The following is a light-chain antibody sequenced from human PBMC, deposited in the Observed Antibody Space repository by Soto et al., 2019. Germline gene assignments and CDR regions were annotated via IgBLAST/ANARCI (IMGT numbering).Light chain of an antibody. J-gene: IGLJ1*01. Sequence: QAVVTQEPSLTVSPGETVTLTCGSSTGTVTSGHYPYWFQQRPGQAPTTLIYDTNNKYSWTPDRFSGSLLGGKAALTLSGAQPEDEGDYYCFLLYSGNRRVFGTGTKLTVL. CDR2: DTN. CDR3: FLLYSGNRRV. V-gene: IGLV7-46*01. CDR1: TGTVTSGHY.